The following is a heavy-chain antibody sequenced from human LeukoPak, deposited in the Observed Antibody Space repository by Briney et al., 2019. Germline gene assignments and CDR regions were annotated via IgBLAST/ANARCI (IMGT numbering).Heavy chain of an antibody. CDR3: AKTRGQMDRGGLHYYGLDV. CDR1: GYTFTTYA. CDR2: INAGNGNT. Sequence: ASVKVSCKASGYTFTTYALHWVRQAPGQRLEWMGWINAGNGNTKYSQKFQGRVTITRDTSATTAYMEVRSLRSEDTAMYFCAKTRGQMDRGGLHYYGLDVWGQGTTVTVSS. D-gene: IGHD3-10*01. V-gene: IGHV1-3*01. J-gene: IGHJ6*02.